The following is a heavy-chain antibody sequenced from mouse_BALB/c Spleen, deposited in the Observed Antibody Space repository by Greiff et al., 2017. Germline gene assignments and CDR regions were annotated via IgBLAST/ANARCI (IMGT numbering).Heavy chain of an antibody. CDR2: IWGDGST. Sequence: VKLMESGPGLVAPSQSLSITCTVSGFSLTGYGVNWVRQPPGKGLEWLGMIWGDGSTDYNSALKSRLSISKDNSKSQVFLKMNSLQTDDTARYYCARDSYYGSSYSWYFDVWGAGTTVTVSS. V-gene: IGHV2-6-7*01. CDR1: GFSLTGYG. J-gene: IGHJ1*01. CDR3: ARDSYYGSSYSWYFDV. D-gene: IGHD1-1*01.